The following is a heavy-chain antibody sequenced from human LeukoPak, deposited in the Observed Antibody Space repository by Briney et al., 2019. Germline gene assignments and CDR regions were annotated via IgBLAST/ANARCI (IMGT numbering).Heavy chain of an antibody. CDR1: GYTFTSYY. CDR3: ARDTKASMDTPRWFDP. CDR2: INPSGGST. Sequence: GASVKVSCKASGYTFTSYYMHWVRQAPGQGLEWMGIINPSGGSTSYAQKFQGRVTMTRDTSTSTVYMELSSLRSEDTAVYYCARDTKASMDTPRWFDPWGQGTLVTVSS. J-gene: IGHJ5*02. D-gene: IGHD2/OR15-2a*01. V-gene: IGHV1-46*01.